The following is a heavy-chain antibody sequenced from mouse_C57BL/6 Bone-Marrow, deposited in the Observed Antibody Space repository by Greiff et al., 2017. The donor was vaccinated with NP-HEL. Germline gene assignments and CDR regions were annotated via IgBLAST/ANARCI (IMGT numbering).Heavy chain of an antibody. V-gene: IGHV5-6*02. J-gene: IGHJ2*01. CDR2: ISSGGSYT. CDR3: ARRGGLDY. Sequence: EVKVVESGGDLVKPGGSLKLSCAASGFTFSSYGMSWVRQTPDKRLEWVATISSGGSYTYYLDSVKGRFTISRDNAKNTLYLQMSSLKSEDTAMYYCARRGGLDYWGQGTTLTVSS. CDR1: GFTFSSYG.